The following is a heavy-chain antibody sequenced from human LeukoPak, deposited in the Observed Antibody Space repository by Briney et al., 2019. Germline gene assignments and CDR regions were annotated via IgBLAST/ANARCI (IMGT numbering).Heavy chain of an antibody. CDR2: INPDGSTI. Sequence: GGSLRLSCAASGFTFSSYWVHWVRQVPGKGLMWVSRINPDGSTIDYADSVKGRFTISRDNAKNTLYLQMNSLRAEDTAVYYCARAGYYRFDYWGQGTLVTVSS. CDR1: GFTFSSYW. D-gene: IGHD1-26*01. CDR3: ARAGYYRFDY. V-gene: IGHV3-74*01. J-gene: IGHJ4*02.